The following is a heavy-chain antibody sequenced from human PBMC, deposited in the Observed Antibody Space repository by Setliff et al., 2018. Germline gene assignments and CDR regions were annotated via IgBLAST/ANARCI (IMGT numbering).Heavy chain of an antibody. J-gene: IGHJ4*02. Sequence: GASVKVSCKASGDTLTTYAIHWVRQAPGQGLEWMGMIIPIFGSPHYAQRFQDRVIITADVSTRTAYMDLSSLRSEDTAISYCARDSQLGFYYFDSWGRGTLVTVSS. CDR1: GDTLTTYA. CDR3: ARDSQLGFYYFDS. D-gene: IGHD1-1*01. CDR2: IIPIFGSP. V-gene: IGHV1-69*13.